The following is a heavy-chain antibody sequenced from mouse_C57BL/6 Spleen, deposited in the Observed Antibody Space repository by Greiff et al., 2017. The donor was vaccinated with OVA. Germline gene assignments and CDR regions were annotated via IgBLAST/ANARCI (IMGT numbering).Heavy chain of an antibody. CDR2: IYPGDGDT. D-gene: IGHD2-5*01. Sequence: VQLQQSGPELVKPGASVKISCKASGYAFSSSWMNWVKQRPGTGLEWIGRIYPGDGDTNYNGKFKGKATLTADKSSSTAYMQLSSLTSEDSAVYFCAGAYYSNYVYAMDYWGQGTSVTVSS. J-gene: IGHJ4*01. CDR1: GYAFSSSW. V-gene: IGHV1-82*01. CDR3: AGAYYSNYVYAMDY.